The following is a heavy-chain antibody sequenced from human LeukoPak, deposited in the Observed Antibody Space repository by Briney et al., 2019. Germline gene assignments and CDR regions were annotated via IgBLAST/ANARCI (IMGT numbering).Heavy chain of an antibody. J-gene: IGHJ3*02. CDR2: INPNSGGT. Sequence: ASVKVSCKASGYTFTGYYMHWVRQAPGQGLEWMGWINPNSGGTNYAQKFQGRVTMIRDTSISTAYMELSRLRSDDTAVYYCARGGYYYDTPPHDAFDIWGQGTMVTVSS. V-gene: IGHV1-2*02. D-gene: IGHD3-22*01. CDR3: ARGGYYYDTPPHDAFDI. CDR1: GYTFTGYY.